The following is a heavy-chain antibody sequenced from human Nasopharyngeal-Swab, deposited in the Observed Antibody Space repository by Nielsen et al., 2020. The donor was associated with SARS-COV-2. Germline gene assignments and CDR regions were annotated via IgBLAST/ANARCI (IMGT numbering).Heavy chain of an antibody. V-gene: IGHV3-74*01. CDR3: VREVVVVVPVQTDAFDI. J-gene: IGHJ3*02. CDR1: GFTFSSYW. D-gene: IGHD2-2*01. CDR2: INSGGSST. Sequence: GESLKISCAASGFTFSSYWMHWVRQAPGKGLVWVSRINSGGSSTSYVDSVKGRFTISRDNAKNTLYLQMNSLRAEDTAVYYCVREVVVVVPVQTDAFDIWGQGTMVTVSS.